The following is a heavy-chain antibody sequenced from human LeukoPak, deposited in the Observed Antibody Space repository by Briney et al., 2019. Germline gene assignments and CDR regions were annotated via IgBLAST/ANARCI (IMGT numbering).Heavy chain of an antibody. V-gene: IGHV1-24*01. D-gene: IGHD6-19*01. Sequence: WASVKVSCKVSGYTLTELSMHWVRQAPGKGLEWMGGFDPEDGETIYAQKFQGRVTMTEDTSTDTAYMELSSLRSEDTAVYYCATDSSGWASYYFDYWDQGTLVTVSS. CDR3: ATDSSGWASYYFDY. J-gene: IGHJ4*02. CDR2: FDPEDGET. CDR1: GYTLTELS.